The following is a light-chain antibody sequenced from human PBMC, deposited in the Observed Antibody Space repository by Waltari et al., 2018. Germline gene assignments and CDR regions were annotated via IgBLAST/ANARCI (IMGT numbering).Light chain of an antibody. CDR2: KVS. Sequence: VLMTQSPLSLPVTLGQTAYLSRRASQSLVHNDGKTYLNWFHQRPGQSPRRLIYKVSTRDIGVPDRFSGSGSGTDFTLIISRVEAEDFGVYYCKQATRLPLTFGQGTKVEIK. CDR3: KQATRLPLT. V-gene: IGKV2-30*02. J-gene: IGKJ1*01. CDR1: QSLVHNDGKTY.